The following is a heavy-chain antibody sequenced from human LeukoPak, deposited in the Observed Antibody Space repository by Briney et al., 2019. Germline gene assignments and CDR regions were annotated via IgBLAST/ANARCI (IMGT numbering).Heavy chain of an antibody. D-gene: IGHD5-18*01. CDR3: AKDRSGYSYGCFDY. J-gene: IGHJ4*02. Sequence: GGSLRLSCAASGFTFSSYAMSWVRQAPGKGLEWVSAISGSGGSTYYADSVKGRFTISRDNSKNTLYLQMNSLRAEDTAVYCCAKDRSGYSYGCFDYWGQGTLVTVSS. CDR1: GFTFSSYA. CDR2: ISGSGGST. V-gene: IGHV3-23*01.